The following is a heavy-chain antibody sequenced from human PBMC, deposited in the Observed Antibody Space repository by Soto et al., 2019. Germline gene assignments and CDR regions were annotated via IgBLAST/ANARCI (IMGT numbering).Heavy chain of an antibody. CDR3: ASRLWFGELFTAY. CDR2: INAGNGNT. V-gene: IGHV1-3*01. D-gene: IGHD3-10*01. CDR1: GYTFTTYA. J-gene: IGHJ4*02. Sequence: ASVKVSCKASGYTFTTYAIHWVRQAPGQRLEWMGWINAGNGNTEFSQKFQGRVTITRDTSASTAYMELSSLRSEDTAVYYCASRLWFGELFTAYWGQGTLVTVSS.